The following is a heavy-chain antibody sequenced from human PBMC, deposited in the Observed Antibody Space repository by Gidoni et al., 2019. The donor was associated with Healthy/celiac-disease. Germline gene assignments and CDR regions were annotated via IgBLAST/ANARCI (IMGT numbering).Heavy chain of an antibody. CDR3: AKDHPDTAMVFSVY. CDR1: GFTFSSYA. D-gene: IGHD5-18*01. Sequence: EVQLLESGGGLVQPGGSLRLSCAASGFTFSSYAMIWVRQAPGKGMELVSAISGSGGSTYYADSVKGRFTISRDNSKNTLYLKMNSLRAEDTAGYYCAKDHPDTAMVFSVYWGQGTRGTVSS. V-gene: IGHV3-23*01. CDR2: ISGSGGST. J-gene: IGHJ4*02.